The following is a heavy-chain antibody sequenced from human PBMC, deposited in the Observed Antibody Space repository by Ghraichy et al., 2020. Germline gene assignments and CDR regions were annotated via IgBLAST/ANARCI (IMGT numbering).Heavy chain of an antibody. Sequence: SQTLSLTCAISGDSFSSNSAAWNWIRQSPSRGLEWLGRTYYRSKWYNDYAVSVKSRITINPDTSKNQFSLQLNSVTPEDTAVYYCARESSSSWYFRDQFDYWGQGTLVTVSS. CDR1: GDSFSSNSAA. D-gene: IGHD6-13*01. V-gene: IGHV6-1*01. CDR2: TYYRSKWYN. J-gene: IGHJ4*02. CDR3: ARESSSSWYFRDQFDY.